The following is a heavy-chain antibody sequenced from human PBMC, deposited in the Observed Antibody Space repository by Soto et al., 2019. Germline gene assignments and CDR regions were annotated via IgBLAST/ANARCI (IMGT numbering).Heavy chain of an antibody. Sequence: QVQLVQSGAEVKKPGSSVNVSCKASGGTFSPYAITWVRQAPGQGLEWLGGIIPIFGTTDYARKFQGRGTITAAESTSTVFIELSSLTSDYTAVYYCARGGGAYDVDYWGPGTLVTLS. CDR1: GGTFSPYA. CDR3: ARGGGAYDVDY. CDR2: IIPIFGTT. V-gene: IGHV1-69*01. D-gene: IGHD1-26*01. J-gene: IGHJ4*02.